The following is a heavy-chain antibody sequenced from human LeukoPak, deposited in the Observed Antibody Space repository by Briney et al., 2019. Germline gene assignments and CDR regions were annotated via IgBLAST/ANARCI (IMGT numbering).Heavy chain of an antibody. CDR1: GFTFDDYA. V-gene: IGHV3-43D*03. D-gene: IGHD6-13*01. CDR3: AKVASVAAAGPHYYSSYYRAV. CDR2: ISWDGGST. J-gene: IGHJ6*03. Sequence: GGSLRLSCAASGFTFDDYAMHWVRQAPGKGLEWVSLISWDGGSTYYADSVKGRFTISRDNSKNSLYLQMNSLRAEDTALYYCAKVASVAAAGPHYYSSYYRAVGGKGTRFTVSS.